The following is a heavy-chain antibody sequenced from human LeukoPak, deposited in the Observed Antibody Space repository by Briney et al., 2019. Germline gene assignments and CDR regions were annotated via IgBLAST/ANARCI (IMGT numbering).Heavy chain of an antibody. Sequence: PGGSLRLSCAASGFTFSSYAMSWVRQAPGKGLEWVSAISGSGGSTYYADSVKGRFTISRDNSKNTLYLQMNSLRAEDTAVYYCAEDLFDIVVVVAATWDAFDIWGQGTMVTVSS. CDR2: ISGSGGST. D-gene: IGHD2-15*01. CDR1: GFTFSSYA. V-gene: IGHV3-23*01. CDR3: AEDLFDIVVVVAATWDAFDI. J-gene: IGHJ3*02.